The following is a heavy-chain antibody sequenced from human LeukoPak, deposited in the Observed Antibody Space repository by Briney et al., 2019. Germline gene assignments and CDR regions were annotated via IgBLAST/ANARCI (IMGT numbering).Heavy chain of an antibody. CDR3: ARATRLGSGSYYNRGTYYFDY. CDR2: IYYRGST. J-gene: IGHJ4*02. V-gene: IGHV4-30-4*01. Sequence: PSETLSLTCTVSGGSISSGDYYWSWIRQPPGKGLEWIGDIYYRGSTYYNPSLKSRVTISVDTSKNQFSLKLSSVTAADTAVYYCARATRLGSGSYYNRGTYYFDYWGQGTLVTVSS. CDR1: GGSISSGDYY. D-gene: IGHD3-10*01.